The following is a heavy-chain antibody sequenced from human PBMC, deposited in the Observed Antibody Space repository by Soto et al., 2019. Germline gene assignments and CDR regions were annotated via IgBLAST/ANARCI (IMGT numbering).Heavy chain of an antibody. CDR1: GFTFSSYG. CDR3: AREGNDILTGYHLFDY. J-gene: IGHJ4*02. V-gene: IGHV3-33*01. CDR2: IWYDGSNK. D-gene: IGHD3-9*01. Sequence: QVQLVESGGGVVQPGRSLRLSCAASGFTFSSYGMHWVRQAPGKGLEWVAVIWYDGSNKYYADSVKGRFTISRDNSKNTLYLQMNSLIAEDTAVYYCAREGNDILTGYHLFDYWGQGTLVTVSS.